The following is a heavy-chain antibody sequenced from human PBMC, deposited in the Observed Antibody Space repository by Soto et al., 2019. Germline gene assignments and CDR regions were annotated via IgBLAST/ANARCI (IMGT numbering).Heavy chain of an antibody. CDR2: IWYDGSNK. CDR3: ARNTLWGGDGYNGMDV. D-gene: IGHD3-22*01. J-gene: IGHJ6*02. Sequence: PGGSLRLSCAASGFTFSSYGMHWVRQAPGKGLEWVAVIWYDGSNKYYADSVKGRFTISRDNSKNTLYLQMNSLRAEDTAVYYCARNTLWGGDGYNGMDVWGQGTTVTVSS. V-gene: IGHV3-33*01. CDR1: GFTFSSYG.